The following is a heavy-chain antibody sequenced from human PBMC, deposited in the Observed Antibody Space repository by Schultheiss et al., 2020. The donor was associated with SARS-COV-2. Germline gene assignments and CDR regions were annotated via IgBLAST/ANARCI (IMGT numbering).Heavy chain of an antibody. CDR1: GFTFSSYA. V-gene: IGHV3-64*04. J-gene: IGHJ4*02. CDR3: ANVGYCSGGSCYNY. CDR2: ISSNGGST. D-gene: IGHD2-15*01. Sequence: GESLKISCSASGFTFSSYAMHWVRQAPGKGLEYVSAISSNGGSTYYADSVKGRFTISRDNSKNTLYLQMNSLRAEDTAVYYCANVGYCSGGSCYNYWGQGTLVTVSS.